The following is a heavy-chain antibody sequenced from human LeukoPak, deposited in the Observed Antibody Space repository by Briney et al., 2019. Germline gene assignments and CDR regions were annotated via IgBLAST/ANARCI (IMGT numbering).Heavy chain of an antibody. D-gene: IGHD3-3*01. CDR1: GGSFSGYY. Sequence: KPSETLSLTCAVYGGSFSGYYWSWIRQPPGKGLEWIGEINHSGSTNYNPSLKSRVTISVDTSKNQFSLKPSSVTAADTAVYYCAREGIKYYDFWSGYYEYYYYGMDVWGQGTTVTVSS. V-gene: IGHV4-34*01. CDR2: INHSGST. CDR3: AREGIKYYDFWSGYYEYYYYGMDV. J-gene: IGHJ6*02.